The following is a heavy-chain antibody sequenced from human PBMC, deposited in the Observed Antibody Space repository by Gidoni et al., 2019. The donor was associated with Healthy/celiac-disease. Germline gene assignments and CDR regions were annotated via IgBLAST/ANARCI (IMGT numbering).Heavy chain of an antibody. D-gene: IGHD3-10*01. CDR3: ARHPFGGYSSGWIDY. CDR2: SYYSGST. J-gene: IGHJ4*02. CDR1: GGSITGYY. V-gene: IGHV4-59*08. Sequence: QVQLQESGPGRVKPSETLYLTCSVSGGSITGYYWGWVRQSPGKGLEWIGYSYYSGSTNYNPSLKSRVTLSLASSKTQFSLTLSSVTAADTAVYYCARHPFGGYSSGWIDYWGQGTLVTVSS.